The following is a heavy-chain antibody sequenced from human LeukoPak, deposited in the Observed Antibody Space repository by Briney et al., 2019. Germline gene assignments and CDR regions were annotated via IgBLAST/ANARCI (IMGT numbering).Heavy chain of an antibody. V-gene: IGHV4-59*01. CDR3: ARDLPPRYFDL. Sequence: KSSETLSLTCTVSGGSISSYYWSWIRQPPGKGLEWIGYIYYSGSTNYNPSLKSLVTISVDTSKNQFSLKLSSVTAADTAVYYCARDLPPRYFDLWGRGTLVTVSS. CDR1: GGSISSYY. J-gene: IGHJ2*01. CDR2: IYYSGST.